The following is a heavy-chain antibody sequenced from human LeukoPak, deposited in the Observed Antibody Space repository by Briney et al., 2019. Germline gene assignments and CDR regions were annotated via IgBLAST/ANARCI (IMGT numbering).Heavy chain of an antibody. CDR3: ARGSVRGGLVVPTFDY. V-gene: IGHV7-4-1*02. CDR2: INTNTGNP. D-gene: IGHD2-2*01. J-gene: IGHJ4*02. CDR1: GYTFTRYA. Sequence: ASVKVSCKASGYTFTRYAMNWVRQAPGQGLEWMGWINTNTGNPTYAQGFTGRFVFSSDTSVNTAYLQISSLKAEDTAVYYCARGSVRGGLVVPTFDYWGQGTLVTVSS.